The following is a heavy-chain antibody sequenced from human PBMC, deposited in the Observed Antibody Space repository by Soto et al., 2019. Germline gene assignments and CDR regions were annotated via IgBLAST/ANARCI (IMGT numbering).Heavy chain of an antibody. CDR3: ARGRIIVAGGFDP. V-gene: IGHV1-8*01. Sequence: QVQLVQSGAEVKKPGASVKVSCKASGYTFTSYDIIWVRQATGQGLEWMSWMNPSTGNTDSAEKFQGRLTMTRNTSISTVYMELSSLSFEDTAVYYCARGRIIVAGGFDPWGQGTLVTVSS. CDR2: MNPSTGNT. CDR1: GYTFTSYD. D-gene: IGHD6-19*01. J-gene: IGHJ5*02.